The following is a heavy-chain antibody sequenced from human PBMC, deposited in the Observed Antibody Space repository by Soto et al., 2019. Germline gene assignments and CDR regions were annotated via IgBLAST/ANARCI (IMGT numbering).Heavy chain of an antibody. D-gene: IGHD7-27*01. CDR1: GGTFMTYT. V-gene: IGHV1-69*06. J-gene: IGHJ4*02. Sequence: QVQLVQSGAEVKKPGSSVKVSCKASGGTFMTYTISWVRQAPGQGLEWMGGITLVFGTADYAQKFQGRVTITADKSTGTVYMELSGLRSEDTAVYYCAREGGAPGAYDHGGQGTLVSVSS. CDR2: ITLVFGTA. CDR3: AREGGAPGAYDH.